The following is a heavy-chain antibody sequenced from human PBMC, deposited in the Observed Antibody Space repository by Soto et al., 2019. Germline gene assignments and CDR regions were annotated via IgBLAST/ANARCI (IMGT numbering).Heavy chain of an antibody. Sequence: QVQLVDSGGGVVQPGRSLRLSCAASGFTFSSYGMHWVRQAPGKGLEWVAVISYGGSYEYYADAVKGRFTISRDNSKNTLYLQMNSLRAEDTAVYYCAKDPHLRGGQVWLLPYFGYWGQGTLVTVSS. CDR1: GFTFSSYG. CDR3: AKDPHLRGGQVWLLPYFGY. CDR2: ISYGGSYE. V-gene: IGHV3-30*18. D-gene: IGHD5-18*01. J-gene: IGHJ4*02.